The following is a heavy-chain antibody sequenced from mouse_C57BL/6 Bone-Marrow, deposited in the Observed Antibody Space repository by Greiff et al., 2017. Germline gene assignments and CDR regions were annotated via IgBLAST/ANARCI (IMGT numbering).Heavy chain of an antibody. CDR3: ARYYGSRGAGFAY. D-gene: IGHD1-1*01. J-gene: IGHJ3*01. V-gene: IGHV1-54*01. Sequence: QVQLQQSGAELVRPGTSVKVSCKASGYAFTNYLIEWVKQRPGQGLEWIGVINPGSGGTNYNEKFKGKATLTADKSSSTAYMQLSSLTSEDSAVYFCARYYGSRGAGFAYWGQGTLVTVSA. CDR1: GYAFTNYL. CDR2: INPGSGGT.